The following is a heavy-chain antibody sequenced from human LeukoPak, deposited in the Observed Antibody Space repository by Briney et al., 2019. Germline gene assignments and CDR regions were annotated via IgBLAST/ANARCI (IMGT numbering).Heavy chain of an antibody. J-gene: IGHJ4*02. CDR1: GYTFTNYY. CDR3: ARGPHGRIYDILTGFDY. CDR2: IKPNSGGT. D-gene: IGHD3-9*01. V-gene: IGHV1-2*02. Sequence: ASVKVSCKASGYTFTNYYMHWVRQAPGQGLEWMGWIKPNSGGTNYAQKFQGRVTMTRDTSISTAYMELSRLRSDDTAVYYCARGPHGRIYDILTGFDYWGQGTLVTVSS.